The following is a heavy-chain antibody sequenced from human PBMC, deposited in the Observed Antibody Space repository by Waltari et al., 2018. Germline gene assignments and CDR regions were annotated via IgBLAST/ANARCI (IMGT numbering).Heavy chain of an antibody. Sequence: EVQLVESGGGLIQPGGSLRLSCAASGFTVSNNYMSWVRQAPGKGLEGVSLIYSNGGTAYADSVKGRFTISRDNSKNTLYLQMNSLRADDTAVYYCATRMVLAARNLGQGTLVTVSS. J-gene: IGHJ4*02. CDR1: GFTVSNNY. CDR3: ATRMVLAARN. CDR2: IYSNGGT. D-gene: IGHD6-6*01. V-gene: IGHV3-53*01.